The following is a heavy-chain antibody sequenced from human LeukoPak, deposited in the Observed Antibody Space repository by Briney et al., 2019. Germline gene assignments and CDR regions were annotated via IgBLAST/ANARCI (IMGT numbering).Heavy chain of an antibody. CDR3: ARRYYYDSSGYPPDY. D-gene: IGHD3-22*01. CDR1: GFTFSSYW. J-gene: IGHJ4*02. CDR2: IKQDGSEK. Sequence: PGGSLRLSCAASGFTFSSYWMSWVRQAPGKGLEWVANIKQDGSEKYYVDSVKGRFTISRDNAKNSLYLQMNSLRAEDTAVYYCARRYYYDSSGYPPDYWGQGTLVTVSS. V-gene: IGHV3-7*01.